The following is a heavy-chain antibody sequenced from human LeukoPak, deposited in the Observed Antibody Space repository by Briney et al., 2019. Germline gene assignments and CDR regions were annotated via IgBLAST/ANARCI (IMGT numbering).Heavy chain of an antibody. J-gene: IGHJ5*02. CDR3: ARGSSALRGDWFDP. D-gene: IGHD3-16*01. CDR2: IYHSGST. Sequence: SETLSLTCTVSGYSISSGYYWGWIRQPPGKGLEWIGSIYHSGSTYYNPSLKSRVTISVDTSKNQFSPKLSSVTAADTAVYYCARGSSALRGDWFDPWGQGTLVTVSS. V-gene: IGHV4-38-2*02. CDR1: GYSISSGYY.